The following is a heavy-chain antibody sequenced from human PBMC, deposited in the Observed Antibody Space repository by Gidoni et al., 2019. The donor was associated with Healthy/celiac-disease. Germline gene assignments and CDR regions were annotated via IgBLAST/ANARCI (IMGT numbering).Heavy chain of an antibody. D-gene: IGHD2-2*01. Sequence: QVQLVQSGAEVKKPGSSVKVSCKASGGTFSSYAISWVRQAPGQGLEWMGRIIPILGIANYAQKFQGRVTITADKSTSTAYMELSSLRSEDTAVYYCARDHFFKYQLLGPGSRFDYWGQGTLVTVSS. J-gene: IGHJ4*02. V-gene: IGHV1-69*04. CDR2: IIPILGIA. CDR1: GGTFSSYA. CDR3: ARDHFFKYQLLGPGSRFDY.